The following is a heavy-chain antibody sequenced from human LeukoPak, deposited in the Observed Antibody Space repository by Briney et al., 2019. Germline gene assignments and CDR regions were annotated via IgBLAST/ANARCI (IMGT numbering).Heavy chain of an antibody. V-gene: IGHV3-30-3*01. D-gene: IGHD3-22*01. CDR2: ISYDGSNK. CDR1: GFTFSSYA. J-gene: IGHJ6*02. Sequence: GGSLRLSCAASGFTFSSYAMHWVRQAPGKGLEWVAVISYDGSNKYYADSVKGRFTISRDNSKNTLYLQMNSLRAEDTAVYYCAREYMDYYDSSGPSYYYYGMDVWGQGTTVTVFS. CDR3: AREYMDYYDSSGPSYYYYGMDV.